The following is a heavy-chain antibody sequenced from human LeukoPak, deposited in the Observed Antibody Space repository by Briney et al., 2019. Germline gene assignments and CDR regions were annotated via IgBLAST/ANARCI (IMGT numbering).Heavy chain of an antibody. V-gene: IGHV4-59*01. CDR2: IYYSGST. CDR1: GGSISSYY. J-gene: IGHJ4*02. Sequence: SETLSLTCTVSGGSISSYYWSWIRQPPGKGLEWIGHIYYSGSTNYNPSLKSRVTISVETSKNQFSLKLSSVTAADTAVYYCARRAGAYSHPYDYWGQGTLVTVSS. D-gene: IGHD4/OR15-4a*01. CDR3: ARRAGAYSHPYDY.